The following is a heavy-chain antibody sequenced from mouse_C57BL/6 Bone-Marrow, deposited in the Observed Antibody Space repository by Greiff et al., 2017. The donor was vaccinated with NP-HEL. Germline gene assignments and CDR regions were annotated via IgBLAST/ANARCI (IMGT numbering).Heavy chain of an antibody. J-gene: IGHJ3*01. CDR3: ARIYYYGSSRFAY. Sequence: VQLQQSGAELARPGASVKLSCKASGYTFTSYGISWVKQRTGQGLEWIGEIYPRSGNTYYNEKFKGKATLTADKSSSTAYMELRSLTSEDSAVYFCARIYYYGSSRFAYWGQGTLVTVSA. CDR2: IYPRSGNT. CDR1: GYTFTSYG. V-gene: IGHV1-81*01. D-gene: IGHD1-1*01.